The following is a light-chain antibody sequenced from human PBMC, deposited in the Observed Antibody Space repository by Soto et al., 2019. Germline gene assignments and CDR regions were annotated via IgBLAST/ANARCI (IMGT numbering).Light chain of an antibody. CDR1: QSISGW. CDR2: DVS. Sequence: TTASSSMSASVGDSVTITCRASQSISGWLAWYQQKPGKAPKFLIYDVSNLESGVPLRFSGSGSGTEFTLTISSLQPDDFATYYCQHYSTYSETFGQGTKVDIK. V-gene: IGKV1-5*01. J-gene: IGKJ1*01. CDR3: QHYSTYSET.